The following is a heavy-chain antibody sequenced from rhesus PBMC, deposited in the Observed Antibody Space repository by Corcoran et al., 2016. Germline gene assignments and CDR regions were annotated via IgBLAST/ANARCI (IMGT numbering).Heavy chain of an antibody. CDR1: GCSISDSYY. D-gene: IGHD6-31*01. CDR3: ARGGGAAAGNFDY. V-gene: IGHV4S9*01. Sequence: QVQLQESGPGLVKPSETLSLTCAVSGCSISDSYYWNWIRQPPGKGLEWIGNNYGNSARTYYNPSLKSRVTISKDTSKNQFFLKLSSVTAADTAVYYCARGGGAAAGNFDYWGQGVLVTVSS. CDR2: NYGNSART. J-gene: IGHJ4*01.